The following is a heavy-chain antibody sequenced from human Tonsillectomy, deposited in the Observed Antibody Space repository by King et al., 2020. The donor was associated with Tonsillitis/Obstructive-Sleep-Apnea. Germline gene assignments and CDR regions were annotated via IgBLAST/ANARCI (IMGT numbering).Heavy chain of an antibody. CDR1: GFTFSSYG. Sequence: VQLVESGGGVVQPGRSLRLSCAASGFTFSSYGMHWVRQAPGKGLEGVAVIYYDGSNKYYADSVKGRFTISRDNSKNTLYLQMNSLRAEDTAVYYCAKDEEDCSSTSCYTLGFWGQGTLVTVSS. CDR2: IYYDGSNK. D-gene: IGHD2-2*02. CDR3: AKDEEDCSSTSCYTLGF. J-gene: IGHJ4*02. V-gene: IGHV3-30*18.